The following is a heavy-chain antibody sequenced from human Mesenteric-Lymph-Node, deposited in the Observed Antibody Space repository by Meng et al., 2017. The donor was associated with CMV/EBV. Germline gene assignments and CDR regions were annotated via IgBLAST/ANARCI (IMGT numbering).Heavy chain of an antibody. J-gene: IGHJ6*02. CDR1: GFTFSNYW. CDR2: IDRDGSDT. CDR3: ARVPLERWRQSLRDFISQDFFFYGLDV. V-gene: IGHV3-74*01. D-gene: IGHD5-24*01. Sequence: GGSLRLSCVASGFTFSNYWMHWVRQAPGKGLVWVSRIDRDGSDTSYADSVKGRFTISRDNAKNTVYLQMDSLRGEDTAVYFCARVPLERWRQSLRDFISQDFFFYGLDVWGQGTTVTVSS.